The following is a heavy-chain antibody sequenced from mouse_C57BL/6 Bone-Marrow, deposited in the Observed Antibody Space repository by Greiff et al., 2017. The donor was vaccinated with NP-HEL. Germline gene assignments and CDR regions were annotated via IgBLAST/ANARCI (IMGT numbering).Heavy chain of an antibody. CDR1: GFNIKDDY. Sequence: VQLQQSGAELVRPGASVKLSCTASGFNIKDDYMHWVKQRPEQGLEWIGWIDPENGDTEYASKFQGKATITADTSSNTAYLQLSSLTSEDAAFYYCTPYAMDYWGQGTSVTVSS. V-gene: IGHV14-4*01. CDR2: IDPENGDT. CDR3: TPYAMDY. J-gene: IGHJ4*01.